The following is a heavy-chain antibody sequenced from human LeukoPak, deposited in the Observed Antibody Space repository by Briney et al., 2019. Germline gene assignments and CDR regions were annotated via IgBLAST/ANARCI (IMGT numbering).Heavy chain of an antibody. D-gene: IGHD5-12*01. CDR3: ARGPRAGSGYFEIDY. CDR1: GFTFSSYW. Sequence: GGSLRLSCAASGFTFSSYWMSWVRQAPGKGLEWVANIKQDGSEKYYVDSVKGRFTISRDNAKNSLYLQMNSLRAEDTAVYYCARGPRAGSGYFEIDYWGQGTLVTVSS. CDR2: IKQDGSEK. V-gene: IGHV3-7*01. J-gene: IGHJ4*02.